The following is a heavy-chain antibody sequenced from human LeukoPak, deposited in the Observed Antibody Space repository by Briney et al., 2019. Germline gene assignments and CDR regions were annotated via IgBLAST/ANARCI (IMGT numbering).Heavy chain of an antibody. CDR2: ISSSSSTI. V-gene: IGHV3-48*01. CDR1: GFTFSSYS. Sequence: GGSLRLSCAASGFTFSSYSMNWVRQAPGKGLECVSYISSSSSTIYYADSVKGRFTISRDNAKNSLYLQMNSLRAEDTAVYYCARGFVVVPAANGYWGQGTLVTVSS. J-gene: IGHJ4*02. D-gene: IGHD2-2*01. CDR3: ARGFVVVPAANGY.